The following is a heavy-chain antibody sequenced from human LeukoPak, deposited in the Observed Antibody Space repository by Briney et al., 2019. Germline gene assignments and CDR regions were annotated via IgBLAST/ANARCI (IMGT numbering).Heavy chain of an antibody. V-gene: IGHV4-34*01. CDR2: INHSGST. J-gene: IGHJ5*02. CDR3: AREGSGFDP. Sequence: SETLSLTCAVYGGSFSGYYWSWIRQPPGKGLEWIGEINHSGSTNYNPSLKSRVTMSVDTSKNQFSLKLSSVTAADTAVYYCAREGSGFDPWGQGTLVTVSS. CDR1: GGSFSGYY.